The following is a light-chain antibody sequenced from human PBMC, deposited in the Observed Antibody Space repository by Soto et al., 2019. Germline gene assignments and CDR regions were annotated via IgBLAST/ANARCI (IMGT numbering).Light chain of an antibody. V-gene: IGLV1-40*01. CDR1: SSNIGAGSD. CDR2: GNT. Sequence: QSVLTQPPSVSGAPGQRVTISCTGSSSNIGAGSDVHWYQQLPGTAPKLLIYGNTNRPSGVPDRFSGSKSGTSASLAITGLQAEDEAVYYCQSFDISLTGRVFGGGTKLTVL. CDR3: QSFDISLTGRV. J-gene: IGLJ2*01.